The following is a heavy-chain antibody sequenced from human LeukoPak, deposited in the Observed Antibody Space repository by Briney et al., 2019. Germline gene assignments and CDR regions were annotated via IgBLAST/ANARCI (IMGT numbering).Heavy chain of an antibody. CDR1: GFPFRSYW. Sequence: GSLRLSCAASGFPFRSYWMHWVRQAPGKGLVWVSHIDTDGSTATYADSVRGRFTISRDNAKNTLYLQMNSLSAEDTAVYYCARNLYDSGGYYLGLDYWGQGTLVTVSS. V-gene: IGHV3-74*01. CDR3: ARNLYDSGGYYLGLDY. CDR2: IDTDGSTA. D-gene: IGHD3-22*01. J-gene: IGHJ4*02.